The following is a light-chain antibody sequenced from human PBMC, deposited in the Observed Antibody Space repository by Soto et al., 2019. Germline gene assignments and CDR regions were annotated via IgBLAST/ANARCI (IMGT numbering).Light chain of an antibody. Sequence: QSALTQTASVSGSPGQSITISCTGNSSDVGGYNYVSWYQQHPGKAPKLMIYEVSNRPSGVSNRFSGSKSGNTASLTISGLQAEDEADYYCSSYTSSSTLVFGGGTKVTVL. CDR3: SSYTSSSTLV. V-gene: IGLV2-14*01. CDR2: EVS. CDR1: SSDVGGYNY. J-gene: IGLJ2*01.